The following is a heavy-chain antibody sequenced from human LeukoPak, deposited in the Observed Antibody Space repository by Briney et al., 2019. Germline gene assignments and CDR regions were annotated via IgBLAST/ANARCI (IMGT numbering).Heavy chain of an antibody. CDR2: IIPIFGTA. CDR1: GGTFSSYA. V-gene: IGHV1-69*13. CDR3: ARDTHGRDLEWLSPLYYYYYYMDV. D-gene: IGHD3-3*01. Sequence: AASVKVSCKASGGTFSSYAISWVRQAPGQGLEWMGGIIPIFGTANYAQKFQGRVTITADESTSTAYMELSSLRSEDTAVYYCARDTHGRDLEWLSPLYYYYYYMDVWGKGTTVTVSS. J-gene: IGHJ6*03.